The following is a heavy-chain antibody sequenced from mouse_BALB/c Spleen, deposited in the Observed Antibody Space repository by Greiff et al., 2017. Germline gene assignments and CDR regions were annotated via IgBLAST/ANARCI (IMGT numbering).Heavy chain of an antibody. CDR3: ATSLLRLAWFAY. CDR1: GYTFTSYW. CDR2: IDPSDSYT. J-gene: IGHJ3*01. V-gene: IGHV1-69*02. Sequence: VQLQQPGAELVKPGASVKLSCKASGYTFTSYWMHWVKQRPGQGLEWIGEIDPSDSYTNYNQKFKGKATLTVDKSSSTAYMQLSSLTSEDSAVYYCATSLLRLAWFAYWGQGTLVTVSA. D-gene: IGHD1-2*01.